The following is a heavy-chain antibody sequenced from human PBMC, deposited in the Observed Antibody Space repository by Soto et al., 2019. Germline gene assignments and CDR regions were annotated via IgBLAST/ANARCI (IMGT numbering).Heavy chain of an antibody. D-gene: IGHD6-19*01. Sequence: WASVKVSCKASGYTFTSYYMHWVRQAPGQGLEWMGIINPSGGSTSYAQKFQGRVTMTRDTSTSTVYMELSSLRSEDTAVYYCASSQAVAGFFDYWGQGTLVTVSS. J-gene: IGHJ4*02. CDR3: ASSQAVAGFFDY. CDR2: INPSGGST. V-gene: IGHV1-46*01. CDR1: GYTFTSYY.